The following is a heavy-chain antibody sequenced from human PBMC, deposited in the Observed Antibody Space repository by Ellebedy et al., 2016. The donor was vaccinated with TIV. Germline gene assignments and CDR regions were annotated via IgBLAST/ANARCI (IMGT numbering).Heavy chain of an antibody. CDR1: GFTFSNYA. V-gene: IGHV3-23*01. CDR3: AKDQGDGYNPLGGSNWFDP. Sequence: PGGSLRLSCAASGFTFSNYAMAWVRQAPGKGLEWVSAIGPRSNYKFYADSVKGRIAISRDNSENTLFLQMHSLRGEDTAVYYCAKDQGDGYNPLGGSNWFDPWGQGTLVTVSS. J-gene: IGHJ5*02. D-gene: IGHD5-24*01. CDR2: IGPRSNYK.